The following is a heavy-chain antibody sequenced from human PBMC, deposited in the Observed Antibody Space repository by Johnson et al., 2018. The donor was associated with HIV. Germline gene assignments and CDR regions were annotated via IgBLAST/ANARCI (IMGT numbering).Heavy chain of an antibody. CDR2: ISYDGSSK. Sequence: QVQLVESGGGLVQPGGSLRLSCAASGFTFSNYGMHWVRQAPGKGLEWVSLISYDGSSKYYADSLKGRFTISRDNSKNSLYLQMNSLRAEDKALYYCAKGRSTAQFITYDAFDIWGQGTMVTVSS. CDR1: GFTFSNYG. V-gene: IGHV3-30*18. J-gene: IGHJ3*02. CDR3: AKGRSTAQFITYDAFDI. D-gene: IGHD3-10*01.